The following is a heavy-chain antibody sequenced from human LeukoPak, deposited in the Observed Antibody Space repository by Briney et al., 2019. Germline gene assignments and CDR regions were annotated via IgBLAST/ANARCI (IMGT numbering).Heavy chain of an antibody. Sequence: GGSLRLSCAASGFSFSTYVMDWVRQAPGKGLEWVAVISFDGSNEYYADSVKGRFTISRDNSKNTLYLQMNSLSVEDTAVYYCARVGYYASGPFSYFDYWGQGTLVTVSS. J-gene: IGHJ4*02. CDR1: GFSFSTYV. V-gene: IGHV3-30-3*01. D-gene: IGHD3-10*01. CDR2: ISFDGSNE. CDR3: ARVGYYASGPFSYFDY.